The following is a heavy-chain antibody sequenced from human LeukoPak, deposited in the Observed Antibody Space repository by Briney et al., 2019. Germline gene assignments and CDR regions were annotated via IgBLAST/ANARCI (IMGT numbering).Heavy chain of an antibody. CDR2: IYTSGST. V-gene: IGHV4-4*09. D-gene: IGHD3-10*01. CDR3: ARQGKITMVRGVIE. J-gene: IGHJ4*02. CDR1: GGSISSYY. Sequence: SETLSLTCTVSGGSISSYYWSWIRQPPGKGLEWIGYIYTSGSTNYNPSLKSRVTISVDTSKNQFSLKLSSVTAAGTAVYYCARQGKITMVRGVIEWGRGTLVTVSS.